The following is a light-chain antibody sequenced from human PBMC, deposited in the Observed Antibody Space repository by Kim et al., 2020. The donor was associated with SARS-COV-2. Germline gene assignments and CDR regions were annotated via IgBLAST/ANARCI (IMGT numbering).Light chain of an antibody. CDR3: NSRKSSGNPYV. Sequence: AVGQTVRITCKGDRLRSYNANWCQQKPGQAPLLVIYGKNNRPSGIPDRFSGTSSGNTASLTITGAQAEDEADYYCNSRKSSGNPYVFGSGTKVTVL. J-gene: IGLJ1*01. CDR1: RLRSYN. V-gene: IGLV3-19*01. CDR2: GKN.